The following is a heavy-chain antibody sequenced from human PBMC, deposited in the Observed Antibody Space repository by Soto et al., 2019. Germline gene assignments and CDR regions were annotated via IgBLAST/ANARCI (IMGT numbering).Heavy chain of an antibody. D-gene: IGHD3-10*01. J-gene: IGHJ6*03. CDR3: ARGLGDSGSYRTYCYYYYMDV. Sequence: PSETLSLTCAVYGGSFSGHYWSWIRQPPGKGLEWIGEINHSGSTNYNPSLKSRVTISVDTSKNQFSLKLSSVTAADTAVYYCARGLGDSGSYRTYCYYYYMDVWGKGTTVTVSS. CDR2: INHSGST. V-gene: IGHV4-34*01. CDR1: GGSFSGHY.